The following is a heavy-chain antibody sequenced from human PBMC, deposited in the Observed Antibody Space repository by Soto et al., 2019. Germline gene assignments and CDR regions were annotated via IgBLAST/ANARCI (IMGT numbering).Heavy chain of an antibody. Sequence: PSETLSLTCTVSGGSISSGGYYWSWIRQHPGKGLEWIGYIYYSGSTYYNPSLKSRVTISVDTSKDQFSLKLSSVTAADTAVYNCARTVNDFWSGYSRAHFDYWGQGTLVTVSS. J-gene: IGHJ4*02. V-gene: IGHV4-31*03. CDR2: IYYSGST. D-gene: IGHD3-3*01. CDR3: ARTVNDFWSGYSRAHFDY. CDR1: GGSISSGGYY.